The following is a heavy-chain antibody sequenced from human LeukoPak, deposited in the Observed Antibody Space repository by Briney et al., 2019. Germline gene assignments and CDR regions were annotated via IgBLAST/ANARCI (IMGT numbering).Heavy chain of an antibody. D-gene: IGHD4-17*01. CDR3: AREKWDDYGDYLDYYYGMDV. J-gene: IGHJ6*02. CDR2: ISSSSSYI. Sequence: PGGSLRLSCADSGFTFSSYSMNWVRQAPGKGLEWVSSISSSSSYIYYADSVKGRFTISRDNAKNSLYLQMNSLRAEDTAVYYCAREKWDDYGDYLDYYYGMDVWGQGTMVTVSS. CDR1: GFTFSSYS. V-gene: IGHV3-21*01.